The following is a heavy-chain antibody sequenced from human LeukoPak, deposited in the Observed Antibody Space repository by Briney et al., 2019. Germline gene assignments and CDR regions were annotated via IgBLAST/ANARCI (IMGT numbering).Heavy chain of an antibody. Sequence: SETLSLTCTVSGGSISSYYWSWIRQPAGKGLEWIGRIYTSGSTNYNPSLKSRVTMSVDTSKNQFSLKLNSVTAADTAVYYCARGGDYGDLRYFDYWGQGALVTVSS. CDR3: ARGGDYGDLRYFDY. CDR1: GGSISSYY. V-gene: IGHV4-4*07. CDR2: IYTSGST. D-gene: IGHD4-17*01. J-gene: IGHJ4*02.